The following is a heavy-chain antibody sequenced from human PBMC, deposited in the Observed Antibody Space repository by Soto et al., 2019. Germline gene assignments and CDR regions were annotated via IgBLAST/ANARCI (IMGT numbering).Heavy chain of an antibody. V-gene: IGHV3-15*01. Sequence: EVPLVESGEGLVKPGGSLRLSCAASGFTFSDAWMSWVRQAPGKGLEWVGRIKSKSDGGTTDYAAPVKGRITISRDDSKNTLYLQINSLKTEDTAVYYCCTISHYSDTSGYYYYYGMDVWGQGTTVTVSS. CDR1: GFTFSDAW. D-gene: IGHD3-22*01. CDR3: CTISHYSDTSGYYYYYGMDV. J-gene: IGHJ6*02. CDR2: IKSKSDGGTT.